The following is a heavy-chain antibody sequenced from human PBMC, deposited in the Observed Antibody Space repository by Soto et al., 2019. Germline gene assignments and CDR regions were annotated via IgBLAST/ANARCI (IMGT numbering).Heavy chain of an antibody. CDR3: ARDQGSVFGSGSPSYYYGMDV. CDR1: GYTFTSYG. CDR2: ISAYNGST. J-gene: IGHJ6*02. D-gene: IGHD3-10*01. Sequence: ASVKVSCKASGYTFTSYGISWVRQAPGQGLEWMGWISAYNGSTNYAQKLQGRVTMTTDTSTSTAYMELRSLRSDNTAVYYCARDQGSVFGSGSPSYYYGMDVWGQGTTVTVSS. V-gene: IGHV1-18*01.